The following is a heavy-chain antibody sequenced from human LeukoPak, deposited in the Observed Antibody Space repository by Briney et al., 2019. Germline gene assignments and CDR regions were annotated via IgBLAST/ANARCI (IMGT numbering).Heavy chain of an antibody. Sequence: ASVKVSCKASGYTFTGYYMHWVRQAPGQGLEWMGWINPNSGGTNYAQKFQGRVTMTRDTSISTVYMELSRLRSDDTAVYYCARDLGSLGFFDYWGQGTLVTVSS. CDR1: GYTFTGYY. CDR2: INPNSGGT. J-gene: IGHJ4*02. V-gene: IGHV1-2*02. D-gene: IGHD6-25*01. CDR3: ARDLGSLGFFDY.